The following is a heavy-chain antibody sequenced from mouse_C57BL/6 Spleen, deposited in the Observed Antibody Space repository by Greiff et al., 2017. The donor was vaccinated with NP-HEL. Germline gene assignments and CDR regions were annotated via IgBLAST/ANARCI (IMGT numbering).Heavy chain of an antibody. CDR2: ISYDGSN. Sequence: EVKLLESGPGLVKPSQSLSLTCSVTGYSITSGYYWNWIRQFPGNKLEWMGYISYDGSNNYNPSLKNRISITRDTSKNQFFLKLNSVTTEDTATYYCARDRGWDSRRAMDYWGQGTSVTVSS. V-gene: IGHV3-6*01. J-gene: IGHJ4*01. CDR3: ARDRGWDSRRAMDY. D-gene: IGHD4-1*01. CDR1: GYSITSGYY.